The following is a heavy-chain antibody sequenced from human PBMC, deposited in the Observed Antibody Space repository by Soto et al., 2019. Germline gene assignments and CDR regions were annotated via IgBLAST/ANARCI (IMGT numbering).Heavy chain of an antibody. D-gene: IGHD3-3*01. CDR3: ARVGGPDVLRFLEWSQGCFDP. V-gene: IGHV4-59*01. CDR1: GGSISSYY. CDR2: IYYSGST. J-gene: IGHJ5*02. Sequence: PSETLSLTCTVSGGSISSYYWSWIRRPPGKGLEWIGYIYYSGSTNYNPSLKSRVTISVDTSKNQFSLKLSSVTAADTAVYYCARVGGPDVLRFLEWSQGCFDPWGQGTLVTVSS.